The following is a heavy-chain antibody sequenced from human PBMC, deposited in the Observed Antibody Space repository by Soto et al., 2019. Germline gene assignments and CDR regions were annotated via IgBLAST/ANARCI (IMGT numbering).Heavy chain of an antibody. J-gene: IGHJ3*02. CDR3: APRKSGSFNIGAFDI. CDR1: GFSFSTYE. D-gene: IGHD3-10*01. Sequence: GGSLRLSCAASGFSFSTYEMNWVRQAPGKGLEWVSYISKNGIDIYYADFVKGRFTISRDNANNSLFLQMNSLRAEDTAVYYCAPRKSGSFNIGAFDIWGQGTMVTV. CDR2: ISKNGIDI. V-gene: IGHV3-48*03.